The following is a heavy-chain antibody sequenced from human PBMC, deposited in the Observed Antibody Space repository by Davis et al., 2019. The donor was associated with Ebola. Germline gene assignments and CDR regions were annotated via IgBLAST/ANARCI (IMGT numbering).Heavy chain of an antibody. D-gene: IGHD6-19*01. V-gene: IGHV3-30*03. CDR1: GFTFSSYS. CDR2: VSYDGNTE. CDR3: AGSGWRN. Sequence: GGSLRLSCAASGFTFSSYSMNWVRQAPGKGLEWVAVVSYDGNTEYYADSVKGRFTISRDNSENTLFLQMNSLRPEDTAVYYCAGSGWRNWGQGTLVTVSS. J-gene: IGHJ4*02.